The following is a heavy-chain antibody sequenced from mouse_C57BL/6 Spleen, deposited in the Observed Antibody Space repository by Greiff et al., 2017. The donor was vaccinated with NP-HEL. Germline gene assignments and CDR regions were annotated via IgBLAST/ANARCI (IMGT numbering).Heavy chain of an antibody. V-gene: IGHV1-82*01. CDR3: AGQIVARYFDV. CDR2: IYPGDGDT. Sequence: VHLVESGPELVKPGASVKISCKASGYAFSSSWMNWVKQRPGKGLEWIGRIYPGDGDTNYNGKFKGKATLTADKSSSTAYMQLSSLTSEDSAVYFCAGQIVARYFDVWGTGTTVTVSS. J-gene: IGHJ1*03. CDR1: GYAFSSSW. D-gene: IGHD1-3*01.